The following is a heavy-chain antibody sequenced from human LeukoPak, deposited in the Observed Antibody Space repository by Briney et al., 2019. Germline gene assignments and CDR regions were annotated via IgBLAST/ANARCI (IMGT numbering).Heavy chain of an antibody. J-gene: IGHJ4*02. V-gene: IGHV3-23*01. D-gene: IGHD2-21*01. CDR3: AKSPAPYCGGDCYLDY. Sequence: GGSLRLSCAASGFTFSSYAMSWVRQAPGKGLEWVSAISGSGGSTYYADSVKGRFTISRDNSKNTLYLQMNSLRAEDTAVYYCAKSPAPYCGGDCYLDYWGQGTLVTVSS. CDR1: GFTFSSYA. CDR2: ISGSGGST.